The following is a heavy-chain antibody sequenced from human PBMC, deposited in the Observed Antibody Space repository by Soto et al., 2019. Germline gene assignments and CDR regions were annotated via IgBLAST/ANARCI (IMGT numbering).Heavy chain of an antibody. Sequence: SETLSLTCTVSGGSISSGGYYWSWIRQHPGKGLEWIGYIYHSGSTYYNPSLKSRVTISVDTSKNQFSLKLSSVTAADTAVYYCARVLPAAIGGWFYPWGQGTLVTVSS. J-gene: IGHJ5*02. D-gene: IGHD2-2*01. V-gene: IGHV4-31*03. CDR2: IYHSGST. CDR1: GGSISSGGYY. CDR3: ARVLPAAIGGWFYP.